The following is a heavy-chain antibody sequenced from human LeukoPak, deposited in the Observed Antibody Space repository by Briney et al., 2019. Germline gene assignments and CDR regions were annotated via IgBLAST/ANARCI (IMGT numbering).Heavy chain of an antibody. CDR1: GFTFSSYG. J-gene: IGHJ4*02. CDR2: ISGSGGST. Sequence: PGGSLRLSCAASGFTFSSYGMSWVRQAPGKGLEWVSAISGSGGSTYYADSVKGRFTISRDNSKNTLYLQMNSLRAEDTAVYYCARDRSSGWYVGDIDYWGQGTLVTVSS. V-gene: IGHV3-23*01. CDR3: ARDRSSGWYVGDIDY. D-gene: IGHD6-19*01.